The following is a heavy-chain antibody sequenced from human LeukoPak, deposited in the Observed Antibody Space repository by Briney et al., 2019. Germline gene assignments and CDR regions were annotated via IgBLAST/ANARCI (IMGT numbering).Heavy chain of an antibody. J-gene: IGHJ1*01. Sequence: SETLSLTCTASGGTISSYYWSWIRQPPGKRLQWIGYIYYSGGTHYDASLKSRATISVDTSKNQFSLKLTSVTAADTAVYYCTTFRPGGYFQNWGQGTLVTVSS. V-gene: IGHV4-59*12. CDR2: IYYSGGT. CDR1: GGTISSYY. D-gene: IGHD2-21*01. CDR3: TTFRPGGYFQN.